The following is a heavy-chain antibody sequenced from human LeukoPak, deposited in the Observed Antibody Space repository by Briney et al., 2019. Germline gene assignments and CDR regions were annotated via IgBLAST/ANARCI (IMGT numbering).Heavy chain of an antibody. J-gene: IGHJ4*02. CDR1: GFSFSRYG. D-gene: IGHD4-23*01. Sequence: GGSLRLSCAASGFSFSRYGMHWVRQAPGEGLEWVAVIAYDGSNKYYADSVKGRFTISRDNSKNTLYLQMNSLRAEDTAVYYCAKDLDYGGSSAPGIDYWGQGTLLTVSS. CDR3: AKDLDYGGSSAPGIDY. CDR2: IAYDGSNK. V-gene: IGHV3-30*18.